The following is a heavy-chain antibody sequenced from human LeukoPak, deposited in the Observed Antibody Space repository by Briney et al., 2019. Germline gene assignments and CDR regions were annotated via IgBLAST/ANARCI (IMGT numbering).Heavy chain of an antibody. Sequence: ASVKVSCKASGYTFTSYGISWVRQAPGQGLEWMGWISAYNGNTKYAQKVQGRVTMTTDTSATTAYMELKSLTSDDTAVYYCARMLSGGPFDNWGQGTLVTVSS. V-gene: IGHV1-18*01. J-gene: IGHJ4*02. CDR3: ARMLSGGPFDN. CDR2: ISAYNGNT. D-gene: IGHD5-12*01. CDR1: GYTFTSYG.